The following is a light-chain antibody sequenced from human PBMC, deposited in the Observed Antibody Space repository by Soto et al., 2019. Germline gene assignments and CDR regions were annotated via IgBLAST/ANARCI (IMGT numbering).Light chain of an antibody. CDR1: SSDVGGYNY. CDR3: CSYAGSYTTPYV. Sequence: QSALTQPRSVSGSPGQSVTISCTGTSSDVGGYNYVSWYQQHPGKAPQLMIYDVSKRPSGVPDRFSGSKSGNTASLTISCLQAEYEADYYCCSYAGSYTTPYVFGTGTKVTVL. CDR2: DVS. J-gene: IGLJ1*01. V-gene: IGLV2-11*01.